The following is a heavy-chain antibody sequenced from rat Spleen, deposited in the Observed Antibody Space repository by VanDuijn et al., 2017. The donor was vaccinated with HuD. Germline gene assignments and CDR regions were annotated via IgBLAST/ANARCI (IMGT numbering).Heavy chain of an antibody. Sequence: QVPLKESGPGLVQPSQTLSLTCTVSGFSLTSYHVSWVRQSPGKGLEWMGVIWTGGSTAYNSLLKSRLSISRDISKSQVFLKMNSLQTEDTATYYCARDRGITMMVPLMDAWGQGASVTVSS. CDR2: IWTGGST. CDR3: ARDRGITMMVPLMDA. D-gene: IGHD1-12*03. V-gene: IGHV2-43*01. CDR1: GFSLTSYH. J-gene: IGHJ4*01.